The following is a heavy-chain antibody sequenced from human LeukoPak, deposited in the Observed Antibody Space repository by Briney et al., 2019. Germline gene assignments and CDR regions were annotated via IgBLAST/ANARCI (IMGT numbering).Heavy chain of an antibody. CDR3: ASDREMANFDY. Sequence: ASVKVSCKASGYTFTSYYMHWVRQAPGQGLEWMGIINPSGGSASYAQKFQGRVTMTRDTSTSTVYMELSSLRSEDTAVYYCASDREMANFDYWGQGTLVTVSS. CDR1: GYTFTSYY. D-gene: IGHD5-24*01. CDR2: INPSGGSA. V-gene: IGHV1-46*01. J-gene: IGHJ4*02.